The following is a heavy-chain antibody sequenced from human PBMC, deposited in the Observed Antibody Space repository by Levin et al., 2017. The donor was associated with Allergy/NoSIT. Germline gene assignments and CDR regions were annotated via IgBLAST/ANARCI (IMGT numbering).Heavy chain of an antibody. D-gene: IGHD6-13*01. CDR1: GGSFSGYY. V-gene: IGHV4-34*01. CDR2: INHSGST. J-gene: IGHJ1*01. Sequence: GSLRLSCAVYGGSFSGYYWSWIRQPPGKGLEWIGEINHSGSTNYNPSLKSRVTISVDTSKNQFSLKLSSVTAADTAVYYCARTSSSWYDRGSYFQHWGQGTLVTVSS. CDR3: ARTSSSWYDRGSYFQH.